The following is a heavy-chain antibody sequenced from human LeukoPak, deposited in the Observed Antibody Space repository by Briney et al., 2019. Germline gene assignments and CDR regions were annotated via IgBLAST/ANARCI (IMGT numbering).Heavy chain of an antibody. CDR3: ARSPGPFDY. J-gene: IGHJ4*02. D-gene: IGHD7-27*01. Sequence: AGRSLRLSCAASGFTFSSYAMHWVRQAPGKGLEWVAVISYDGSNKYYADSVKGLFTISRDNSKNTLYLQMNSLRAEDTAVYYCARSPGPFDYWGQGTLVTVSS. V-gene: IGHV3-30-3*01. CDR2: ISYDGSNK. CDR1: GFTFSSYA.